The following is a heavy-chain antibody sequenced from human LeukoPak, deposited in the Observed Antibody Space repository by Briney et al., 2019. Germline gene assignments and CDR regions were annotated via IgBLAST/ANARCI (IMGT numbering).Heavy chain of an antibody. CDR1: GYTFTDYF. V-gene: IGHV1-2*02. CDR2: INPKSGGT. J-gene: IGHJ5*02. Sequence: GASVKVSCKASGYTFTDYFMNWVRQAPGQGLEWMGWINPKSGGTVYAQKFQGRVTMTRDTSSSTAYMELSRLRSDDTAVYYCARDLIKARWLDFWFDPWGQGTLVTVSS. CDR3: ARDLIKARWLDFWFDP. D-gene: IGHD6-19*01.